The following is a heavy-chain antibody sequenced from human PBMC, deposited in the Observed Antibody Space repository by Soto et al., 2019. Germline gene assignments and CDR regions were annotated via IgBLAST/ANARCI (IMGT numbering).Heavy chain of an antibody. V-gene: IGHV3-9*01. J-gene: IGHJ3*02. Sequence: PGGSLRLSCAASGFTFDDYAMHWVRQAPGKGLEWVSGISWNSGSIGYADSVKGRFTISRDNAKNSLYLQMNSLRAEDTALYYCAKDPNFNYDPLGAFDNWGQGTMVTVSS. CDR2: ISWNSGSI. D-gene: IGHD4-4*01. CDR1: GFTFDDYA. CDR3: AKDPNFNYDPLGAFDN.